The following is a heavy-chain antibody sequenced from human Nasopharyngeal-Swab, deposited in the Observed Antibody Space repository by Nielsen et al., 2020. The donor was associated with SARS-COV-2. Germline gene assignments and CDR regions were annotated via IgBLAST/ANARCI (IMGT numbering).Heavy chain of an antibody. CDR3: ARVFRWGAFDY. J-gene: IGHJ4*02. D-gene: IGHD3-16*01. Sequence: WGRQAPGQGLEWMGIINPSGGSTSYAQKFQGRVTMTRDTSTSTVYMELSSLRSEDTAVYYCARVFRWGAFDYWGQGTLVTVSS. V-gene: IGHV1-46*01. CDR2: INPSGGST.